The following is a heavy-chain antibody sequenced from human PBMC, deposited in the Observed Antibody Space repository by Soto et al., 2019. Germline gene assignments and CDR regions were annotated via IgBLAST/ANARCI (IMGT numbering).Heavy chain of an antibody. D-gene: IGHD2-15*01. CDR3: TTDLWRIAVVVGSTGYFNP. Sequence: GGSLRLSCAASGSTFSDAWMSWVRQAPGKGLDWVGRIKSKSDGGTTEYAAPVRGRFTISRDDSKNTLYLQMNSLKTEDTAVYYCTTDLWRIAVVVGSTGYFNPWGQGTPVTVSS. V-gene: IGHV3-15*01. CDR1: GSTFSDAW. J-gene: IGHJ5*02. CDR2: IKSKSDGGTT.